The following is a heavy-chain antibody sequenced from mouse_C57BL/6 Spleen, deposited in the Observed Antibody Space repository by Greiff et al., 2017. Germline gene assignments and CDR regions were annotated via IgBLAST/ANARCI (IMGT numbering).Heavy chain of an antibody. CDR3: ARDGGGNFFDY. Sequence: EVMLVESEGGLVQPGSSMKLSCTASGFTFSDYYMAWVRQVPEKGLEWVANINYDGSSTYYLDSLKSRFIISRDNAKNILYLQMSSLKSEDTATYYCARDGGGNFFDYWGQGTTLTVSS. CDR1: GFTFSDYY. V-gene: IGHV5-16*01. J-gene: IGHJ2*01. CDR2: INYDGSST.